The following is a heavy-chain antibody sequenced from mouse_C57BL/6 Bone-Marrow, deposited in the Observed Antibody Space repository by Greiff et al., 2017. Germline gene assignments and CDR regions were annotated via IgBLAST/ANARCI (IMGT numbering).Heavy chain of an antibody. J-gene: IGHJ2*01. CDR2: INYDGSST. CDR3: AREDWDGDFDY. CDR1: GFTFSDYY. V-gene: IGHV5-16*01. D-gene: IGHD4-1*01. Sequence: EVKVVESAGGLVQPGSSMKLSCTASGFTFSDYYMAWVRQVPEKGLEWVANINYDGSSTYYLDSLKSRFIISRDNAKNILYLQMSSLKSEDTATYYCAREDWDGDFDYWGQGTTLTVSS.